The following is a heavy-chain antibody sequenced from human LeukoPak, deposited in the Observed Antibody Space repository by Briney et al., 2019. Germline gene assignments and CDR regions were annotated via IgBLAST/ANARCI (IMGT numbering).Heavy chain of an antibody. CDR2: INPNSGGT. CDR3: ARDPTYCSGGSCYYTGYYYYGMDV. J-gene: IGHJ6*02. V-gene: IGHV1-2*02. D-gene: IGHD2-15*01. CDR1: GYTFTGYY. Sequence: ASVKVSCKASGYTFTGYYMHWVRQAPGQGLEWMGWINPNSGGTNYAQKLQGRVTMTTDTSTSTAYMELRSLRSDDTAVYYCARDPTYCSGGSCYYTGYYYYGMDVWGQGTTVTVSS.